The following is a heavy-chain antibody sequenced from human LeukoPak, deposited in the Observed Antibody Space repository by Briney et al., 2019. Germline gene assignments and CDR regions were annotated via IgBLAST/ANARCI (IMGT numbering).Heavy chain of an antibody. Sequence: PSETLSLTCAVYGGSFSGYYWSWIRQPPGKGLEWIGEINHSGSTNYNPSLKSRVTISVDTSKNQFSLKLSSVTAADTAVYYCARGPRYYGSGSYFPRNYYYYYYMDVWGKGTTVTVSS. CDR2: INHSGST. D-gene: IGHD3-10*01. CDR3: ARGPRYYGSGSYFPRNYYYYYYMDV. CDR1: GGSFSGYY. J-gene: IGHJ6*03. V-gene: IGHV4-34*01.